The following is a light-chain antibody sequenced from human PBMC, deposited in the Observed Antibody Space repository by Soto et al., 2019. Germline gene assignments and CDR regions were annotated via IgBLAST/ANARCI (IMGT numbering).Light chain of an antibody. Sequence: VMTQSPATLSVSPGERATLSCWASETVATNLAWYQQKPGQAPRLLISGASTRAAGISDRFRGSGSGTEFTLTIRSLRSEDSAIYYCQQYFESPPMTFGQGTKVEI. J-gene: IGKJ1*01. CDR2: GAS. CDR3: QQYFESPPMT. V-gene: IGKV3-15*01. CDR1: ETVATN.